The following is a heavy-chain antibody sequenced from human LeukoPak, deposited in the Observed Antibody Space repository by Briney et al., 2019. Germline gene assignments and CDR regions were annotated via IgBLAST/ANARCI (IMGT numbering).Heavy chain of an antibody. J-gene: IGHJ4*02. Sequence: PGGSLRLSCAASGFTFSSYWMHWVRQAPGKGLVWVSRINSDGSSTSYADSVKGRFTISRDNAKNTLYLQMNSLRAEDTAVYYCVRGRTAMVTWYDYWGQGTLVTVSS. V-gene: IGHV3-74*01. CDR2: INSDGSST. CDR3: VRGRTAMVTWYDY. CDR1: GFTFSSYW. D-gene: IGHD5-18*01.